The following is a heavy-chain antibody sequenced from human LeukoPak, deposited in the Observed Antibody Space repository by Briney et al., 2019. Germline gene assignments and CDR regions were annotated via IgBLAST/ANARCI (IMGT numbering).Heavy chain of an antibody. V-gene: IGHV4-4*02. J-gene: IGHJ4*02. D-gene: IGHD2-15*01. CDR2: TWHSGSST. Sequence: SETLSLTCTVSDGSIKTDYWWTWVRQPPGKGLEWIGETWHSGSSTNYNPSLKGRVTISVDKPKSQFSLKLTSVTAADTAIYYCARGNEYTWWQWSQGTLVTVSS. CDR3: ARGNEYTWWQ. CDR1: DGSIKTDYW.